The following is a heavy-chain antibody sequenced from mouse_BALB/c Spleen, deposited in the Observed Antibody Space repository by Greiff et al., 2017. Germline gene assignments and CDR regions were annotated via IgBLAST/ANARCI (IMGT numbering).Heavy chain of an antibody. V-gene: IGHV1-7*01. Sequence: VQLQESGAELAKPGASVKMSCKASGYTFTSYWMHWVKQRPGQGLEWIGYINPSTGYTEYNQKFKDKATLTADKSSSTAYMQLSSLTSEDSAVYYCATMITTRAMDYWGQGTSVTVSS. CDR3: ATMITTRAMDY. CDR1: GYTFTSYW. CDR2: INPSTGYT. J-gene: IGHJ4*01. D-gene: IGHD2-4*01.